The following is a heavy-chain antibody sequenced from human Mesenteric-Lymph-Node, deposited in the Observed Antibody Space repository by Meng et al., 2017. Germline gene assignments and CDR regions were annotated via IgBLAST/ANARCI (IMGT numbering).Heavy chain of an antibody. D-gene: IGHD2-15*01. J-gene: IGHJ6*02. CDR1: GYIFSNYA. Sequence: ASVKVSCKASGYIFSNYATNCVRQAPGQGLEWMGWINTNTENPTYGQGCTGRFVISLDTSVSMAYLQISGLKAEDTAIYYCARVRCTSGSCYGLYGMDAWGQGTTVTVSS. CDR2: INTNTENP. V-gene: IGHV7-4-1*04. CDR3: ARVRCTSGSCYGLYGMDA.